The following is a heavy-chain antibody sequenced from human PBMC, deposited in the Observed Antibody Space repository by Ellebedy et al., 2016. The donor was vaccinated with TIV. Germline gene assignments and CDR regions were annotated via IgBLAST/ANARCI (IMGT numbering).Heavy chain of an antibody. CDR2: IYHSRST. Sequence: MPSETLSLTCAVSGGSISSGGYSWSWIRQPPGKGLEWIGYIYHSRSTYYNPSLKSRVTILVDRSKNQFSLKLSSVTAADTAVYHCARIRYTSGWYAAFDIWGQGTMVIVSS. D-gene: IGHD6-19*01. CDR1: GGSISSGGYS. CDR3: ARIRYTSGWYAAFDI. V-gene: IGHV4-30-2*01. J-gene: IGHJ3*02.